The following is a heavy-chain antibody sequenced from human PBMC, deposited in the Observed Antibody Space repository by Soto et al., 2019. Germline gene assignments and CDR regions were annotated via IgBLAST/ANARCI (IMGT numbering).Heavy chain of an antibody. V-gene: IGHV3-30-3*01. D-gene: IGHD6-19*01. Sequence: GGSKRLSCAAAEFTFSSYAMHWVRQAPGKGLEWVAVISYDGSNKYYADSVKGRFTISRDNSKNTLYLQMNSLRAEDTAVYYCARGFIAVAGTTRTGDYYFDYWGQGTLVTVSS. CDR3: ARGFIAVAGTTRTGDYYFDY. CDR1: EFTFSSYA. CDR2: ISYDGSNK. J-gene: IGHJ4*02.